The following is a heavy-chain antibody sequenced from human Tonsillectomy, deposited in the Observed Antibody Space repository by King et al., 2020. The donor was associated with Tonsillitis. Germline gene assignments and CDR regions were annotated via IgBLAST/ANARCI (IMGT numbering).Heavy chain of an antibody. CDR3: AREGRDEGWFDP. CDR2: INPNSGGT. Sequence: VQLVESGAEVKKPGASVKVSCTASGYTFTGYYMHWVRQAPGPGLEWMGWINPNSGGTNYAQKFQGRVTMTRDTSSSTAYMELSRLRSADTAIYYCAREGRDEGWFDPWGQGTLVTVSS. V-gene: IGHV1-2*02. J-gene: IGHJ5*02. D-gene: IGHD2-21*01. CDR1: GYTFTGYY.